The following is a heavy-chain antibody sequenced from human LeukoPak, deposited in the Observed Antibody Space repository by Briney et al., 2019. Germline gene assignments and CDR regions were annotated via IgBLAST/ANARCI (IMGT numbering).Heavy chain of an antibody. V-gene: IGHV3-48*03. CDR2: ISSSGSTI. Sequence: GSLRLSCAASGFTFSSYEMNWFRQAPGKGLEWVSYISSSGSTIYYADSVKGRFTISRDNAKNSLYLQMNSLRAEDTAVYSCSRLVTVAGFDYWGQGTLVTVSS. CDR1: GFTFSSYE. J-gene: IGHJ4*02. D-gene: IGHD6-19*01. CDR3: SRLVTVAGFDY.